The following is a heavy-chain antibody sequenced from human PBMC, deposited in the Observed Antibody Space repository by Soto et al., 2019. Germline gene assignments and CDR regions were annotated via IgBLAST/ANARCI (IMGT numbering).Heavy chain of an antibody. J-gene: IGHJ6*03. CDR3: ARVVPAAMPPRRYYYYMDV. D-gene: IGHD2-2*01. CDR2: MNPNSGNT. Sequence: ASVKVSCKASGYTFTSYDINWVRQATGQGLEWMGWMNPNSGNTGYAQKFQGRVTMTRNTSISTAYMELSSLRSEDTAVYYCARVVPAAMPPRRYYYYMDVWGKGTTVTVSS. CDR1: GYTFTSYD. V-gene: IGHV1-8*01.